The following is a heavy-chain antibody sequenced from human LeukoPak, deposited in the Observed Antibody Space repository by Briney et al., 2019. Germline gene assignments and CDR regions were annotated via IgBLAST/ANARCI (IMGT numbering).Heavy chain of an antibody. Sequence: ASVKVSCKASGYTFTSYAMHWVRQAPGQRLERVGWINAGNGNTKYSQKFQGRVTITRDTSASTAYMELSSLRSEDTAVYYCACPYYYGSGSYSYSFDYWGQGTLVTVSS. CDR2: INAGNGNT. CDR3: ACPYYYGSGSYSYSFDY. D-gene: IGHD3-10*01. V-gene: IGHV1-3*01. CDR1: GYTFTSYA. J-gene: IGHJ4*02.